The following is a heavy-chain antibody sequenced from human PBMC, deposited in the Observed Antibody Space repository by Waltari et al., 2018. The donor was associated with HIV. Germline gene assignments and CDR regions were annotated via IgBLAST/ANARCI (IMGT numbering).Heavy chain of an antibody. CDR2: ISYDGSDK. V-gene: IGHV3-30*04. Sequence: VQLVESGGGVVQPGRSLRLSCTGSGLTFNNYILHWVRQAPGKGLEWIALISYDGSDKDYADSLRGRFTISRDNSKNTLFLQMDSLRIEDTALYYCAREAVTTNYYFDNWGQGTLVTVSS. CDR3: AREAVTTNYYFDN. CDR1: GLTFNNYI. J-gene: IGHJ4*02. D-gene: IGHD1-1*01.